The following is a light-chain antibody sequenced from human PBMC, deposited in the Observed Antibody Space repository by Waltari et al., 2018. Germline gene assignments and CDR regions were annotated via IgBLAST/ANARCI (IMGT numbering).Light chain of an antibody. Sequence: SYVLTQPPSVSVAPGETATITCGGDSTGMRHVHWYQQRAGQAHRLGISYNTVRPSGIPERVSGSTSGTTSTLTISRVEAGDEADYYCQVWDRSRDHVFGAGTKVTVL. CDR3: QVWDRSRDHV. CDR1: STGMRH. CDR2: YNT. V-gene: IGLV3-21*04. J-gene: IGLJ1*01.